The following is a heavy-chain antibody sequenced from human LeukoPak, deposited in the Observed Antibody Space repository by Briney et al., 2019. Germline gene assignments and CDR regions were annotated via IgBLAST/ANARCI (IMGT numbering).Heavy chain of an antibody. D-gene: IGHD3-10*01. CDR2: MNPNSGNT. CDR1: GYTFTSYD. J-gene: IGHJ6*03. CDR3: ARAPESGSYYYYYYMDV. V-gene: IGHV1-8*03. Sequence: ASVKVSCKASGYTFTSYDINWVRQATGQGLEWMGWMNPNSGNTGYAQKFQGRVTITRNTSISTAYMELSSLRSEDTAVYYCARAPESGSYYYYYYMDVWGKGTTVTVSS.